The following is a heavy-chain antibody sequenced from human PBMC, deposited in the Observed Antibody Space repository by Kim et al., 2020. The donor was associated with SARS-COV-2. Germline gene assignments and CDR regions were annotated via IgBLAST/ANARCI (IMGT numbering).Heavy chain of an antibody. D-gene: IGHD2-15*01. Sequence: NTKYSQKFQGRVTITRDTSASTAYMELSSLRSEDTAVYYCARCWSCYSSDYWGQGTLVTVSS. V-gene: IGHV1-3*01. CDR2: NT. CDR3: ARCWSCYSSDY. J-gene: IGHJ4*02.